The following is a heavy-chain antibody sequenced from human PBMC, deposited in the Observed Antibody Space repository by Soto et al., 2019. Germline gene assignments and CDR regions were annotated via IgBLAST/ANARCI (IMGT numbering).Heavy chain of an antibody. D-gene: IGHD1-26*01. J-gene: IGHJ6*04. Sequence: GGSLRLSCAASGFTFSNYGMHWVRQAPGKGLEWVAIIWHDGNNKYYADSVRGRFIISRDNSKNRLYLQMNSLRAEDTAVYYCASDLVGASDSYGLDVWGKGTPVTVSS. CDR1: GFTFSNYG. CDR3: ASDLVGASDSYGLDV. CDR2: IWHDGNNK. V-gene: IGHV3-33*01.